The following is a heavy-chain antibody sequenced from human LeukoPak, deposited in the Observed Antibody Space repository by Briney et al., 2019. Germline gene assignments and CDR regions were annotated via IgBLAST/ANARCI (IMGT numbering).Heavy chain of an antibody. CDR1: GGSISTYY. Sequence: SETLSLTCTLSGGSISTYYWTWIRQPPGKGLEWIGYIYYTGSTNYNPSLKSRVTISVDTSKNQFPLKLSSVTAADTAVYYCARYYHDSSGAWRYYDLWGRGTLVTVSS. CDR3: ARYYHDSSGAWRYYDL. V-gene: IGHV4-59*01. J-gene: IGHJ2*01. D-gene: IGHD3-22*01. CDR2: IYYTGST.